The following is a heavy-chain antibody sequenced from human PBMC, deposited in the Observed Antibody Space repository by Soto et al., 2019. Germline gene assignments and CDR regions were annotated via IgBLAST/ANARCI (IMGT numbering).Heavy chain of an antibody. V-gene: IGHV4-34*01. Sequence: SETLSLTCAVYGGSFSGYYWSWIRQPPGKGLEWIGEINHSGSTNYNPSLKSRVTISVDTSKNQFSLKLSSVTAADTAVYYCASTPIVVVVAATPEHRWFDPWGQGTLVTVSS. CDR3: ASTPIVVVVAATPEHRWFDP. J-gene: IGHJ5*02. CDR1: GGSFSGYY. CDR2: INHSGST. D-gene: IGHD2-15*01.